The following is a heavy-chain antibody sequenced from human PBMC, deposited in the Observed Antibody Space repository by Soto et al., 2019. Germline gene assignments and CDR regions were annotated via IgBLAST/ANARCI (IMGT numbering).Heavy chain of an antibody. J-gene: IGHJ4*02. Sequence: ASVKVSCKASGCTFSSYTITWVRQAPGQGLEWMGRIIPILGIANYAQKFQGRVTITADKSTGTAYIELSSLRSEDTAVYYCLNIPHYWGQGTLVTVSS. CDR2: IIPILGIA. V-gene: IGHV1-69*02. CDR3: LNIPHY. CDR1: GCTFSSYT.